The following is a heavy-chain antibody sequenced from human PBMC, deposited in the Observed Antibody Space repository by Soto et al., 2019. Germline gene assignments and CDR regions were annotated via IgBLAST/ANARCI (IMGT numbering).Heavy chain of an antibody. V-gene: IGHV3-74*01. Sequence: EVQLVESGGGLVQPGGSLRLSCAASGFTFSSYWMHWVRQAPGKGLVWVSRINDDGSSTSYADSVKGRFTISRDNAKNATYLQMNSLTAEDMAVYYCARDNLEFGGNPYGYWGKGTLVTVSS. CDR3: ARDNLEFGGNPYGY. CDR2: INDDGSST. J-gene: IGHJ4*02. D-gene: IGHD2-15*01. CDR1: GFTFSSYW.